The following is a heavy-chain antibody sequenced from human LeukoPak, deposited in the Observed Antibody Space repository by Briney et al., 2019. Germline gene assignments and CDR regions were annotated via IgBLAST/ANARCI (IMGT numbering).Heavy chain of an antibody. Sequence: SETLSLTCTVSGGSISSYYWSWIRQPPGKGLEWIANIYHTGTTYYNPSLKSRITISVDTSKNQFSLKLSSVTAADTAVYYCARGEKLRLGELFTRTTTPLDYWGQGTLVTVSS. V-gene: IGHV4-59*12. CDR2: IYHTGTT. CDR3: ARGEKLRLGELFTRTTTPLDY. D-gene: IGHD3-16*01. J-gene: IGHJ4*02. CDR1: GGSISSYY.